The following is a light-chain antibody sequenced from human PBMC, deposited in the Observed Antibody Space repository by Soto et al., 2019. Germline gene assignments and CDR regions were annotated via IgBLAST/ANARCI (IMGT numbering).Light chain of an antibody. J-gene: IGLJ2*01. CDR1: SSNIWAGYD. V-gene: IGLV1-40*01. CDR2: GNS. CDR3: QSYDSSLSGYVV. Sequence: QSVLTQPPSVSGAPGQRVTIACTGSSSNIWAGYDVHWYQQLPGTAPKLLIYGNSNRPSGVPDRFSGSKSGTSASLAITGLQAEDEADYYCQSYDSSLSGYVVFGGGTKLTV.